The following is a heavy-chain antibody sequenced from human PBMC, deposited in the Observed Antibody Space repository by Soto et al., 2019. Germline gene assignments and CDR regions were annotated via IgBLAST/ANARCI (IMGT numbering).Heavy chain of an antibody. CDR1: GFTFSNYW. CDR3: AGRITGGPTSVNGMDV. J-gene: IGHJ6*02. D-gene: IGHD1-20*01. Sequence: GGSLRLSCVGSGFTFSNYWMHWVRQAPGKGLEWVSRVKSDGSSTSYADSVKGRFTISRDNSKNTLYLQMNSLRAEDTAVYYCAGRITGGPTSVNGMDVWGQGTTVTVSS. V-gene: IGHV3-74*01. CDR2: VKSDGSST.